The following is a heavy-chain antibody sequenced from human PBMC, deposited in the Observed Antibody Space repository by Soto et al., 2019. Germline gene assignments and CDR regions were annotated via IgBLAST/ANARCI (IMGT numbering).Heavy chain of an antibody. Sequence: QVQLVQSGAEVKKPGSSVKVSCKASGGTFSSYAISWVRQAPGQGLEWMGGIIPIFGTANYAQKFQGRVTITADESTSTAFMALSSLRSEHTAVYYCASDQDSGYVIKLLCFYNMDVWCQGTTVTVSS. D-gene: IGHD5-12*01. CDR3: ASDQDSGYVIKLLCFYNMDV. CDR1: GGTFSSYA. CDR2: IIPIFGTA. V-gene: IGHV1-69*12. J-gene: IGHJ6*02.